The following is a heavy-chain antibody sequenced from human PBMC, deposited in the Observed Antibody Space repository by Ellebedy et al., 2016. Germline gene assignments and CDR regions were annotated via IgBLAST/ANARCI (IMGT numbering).Heavy chain of an antibody. D-gene: IGHD3-10*01. CDR2: INPSGGST. V-gene: IGHV1-46*01. Sequence: ASVKVSXXASGYTFTSYYMHWVRQAPGQGLEWMGIINPSGGSTSYAQKFQGRVTMTRDTSTSTVNMELSSLRSEDTAVYYCARDAPRDYVLLWFGELSPFGAFDIWGQGTMVTVSS. CDR3: ARDAPRDYVLLWFGELSPFGAFDI. J-gene: IGHJ3*02. CDR1: GYTFTSYY.